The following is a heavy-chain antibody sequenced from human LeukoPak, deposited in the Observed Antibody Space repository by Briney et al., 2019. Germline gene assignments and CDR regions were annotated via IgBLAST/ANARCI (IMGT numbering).Heavy chain of an antibody. CDR2: INPSGGST. CDR1: GYTFTSYY. D-gene: IGHD2-8*02. J-gene: IGHJ3*02. V-gene: IGHV1-46*01. CDR3: ARGGPERYCTGSTNAFDN. Sequence: ASVKVSYKASGYTFTSYYMHWVGQAPGQGLEWMGIINPSGGSTSYAQKFQGRVTMTRDTSTSTVYMELSSLSSEDTAVYYCARGGPERYCTGSTNAFDNWGQGTMVTVSS.